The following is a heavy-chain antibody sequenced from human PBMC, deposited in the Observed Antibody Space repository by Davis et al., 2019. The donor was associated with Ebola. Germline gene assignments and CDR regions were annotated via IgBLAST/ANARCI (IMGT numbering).Heavy chain of an antibody. CDR2: INHSGST. CDR1: GGSISSSSYY. D-gene: IGHD6-19*01. V-gene: IGHV4-39*07. J-gene: IGHJ4*02. Sequence: MPSETLSLTCTVSGGSISSSSYYWGWIRQPPGKGLEWIGEINHSGSTNYNPSLKSRVTISVDTSKNQFSLKLSSVTAADTAVYYCARKIAVAGYFDYWGQGTLVTVSS. CDR3: ARKIAVAGYFDY.